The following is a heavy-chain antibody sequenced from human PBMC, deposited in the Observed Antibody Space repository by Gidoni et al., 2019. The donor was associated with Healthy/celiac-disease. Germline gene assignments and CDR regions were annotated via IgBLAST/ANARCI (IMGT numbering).Heavy chain of an antibody. CDR1: GYTFTYRY. V-gene: IGHV1-45*02. D-gene: IGHD1-26*01. CDR3: AVTGYSGNPGQKPHPVPFDY. Sequence: QMQLVQSGAEVKKTGSSVKVSCKASGYTFTYRYLHWVRQAPGQALEWMGWITPFNGNTNYAQKFQDRVTITRDRSMSTAYMELSSLRSEDTAMYYCAVTGYSGNPGQKPHPVPFDYWGQGTLVTVSS. CDR2: ITPFNGNT. J-gene: IGHJ4*02.